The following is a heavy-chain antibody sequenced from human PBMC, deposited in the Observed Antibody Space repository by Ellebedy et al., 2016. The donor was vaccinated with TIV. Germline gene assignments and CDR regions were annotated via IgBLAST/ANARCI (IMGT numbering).Heavy chain of an antibody. CDR2: IYYTGST. D-gene: IGHD5-24*01. J-gene: IGHJ4*02. CDR3: AKGRWLQPYFDY. CDR1: AGSISGRSYY. Sequence: LRLSCTVSAGSISGRSYYWGWIRQHPGKGLEWIGYIYYTGSTYYNPSFKSRLIISVDTSRNQFSLKLTSVTAADTAVYYCAKGRWLQPYFDYWGQGTPVTVSS. V-gene: IGHV4-31*03.